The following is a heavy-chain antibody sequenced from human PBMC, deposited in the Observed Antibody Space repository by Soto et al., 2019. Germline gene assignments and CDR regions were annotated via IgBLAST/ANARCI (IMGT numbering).Heavy chain of an antibody. J-gene: IGHJ4*02. CDR2: ISSNGGST. V-gene: IGHV3-64*01. D-gene: IGHD6-13*01. CDR3: ARYSNSVADY. Sequence: EVQLVESGGGLVQPGGSLRLSCAASGFTFSNYAMHWVRQAPGKGLEYVSAISSNGGSTYYANSVKGRFTISRDNSKNTLHLQMASLRAEDMAVYYCARYSNSVADYWGQGTLVTVSS. CDR1: GFTFSNYA.